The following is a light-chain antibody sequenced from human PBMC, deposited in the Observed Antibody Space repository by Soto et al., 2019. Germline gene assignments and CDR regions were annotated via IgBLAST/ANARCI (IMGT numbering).Light chain of an antibody. CDR3: SSYTSTPSYV. CDR1: SSDIGNYNY. J-gene: IGLJ1*01. CDR2: EVS. Sequence: QSVLTQPASVSGSPGQSITISCTGTSSDIGNYNYVSWYQQHPGKAPKLMISEVSNRPSGVSNRFSGSKSGNTASLTISGLQAEDEADYYCSSYTSTPSYVLGGGTKVTVL. V-gene: IGLV2-14*01.